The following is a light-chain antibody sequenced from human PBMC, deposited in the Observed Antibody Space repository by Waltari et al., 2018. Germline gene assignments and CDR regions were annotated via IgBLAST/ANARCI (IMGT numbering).Light chain of an antibody. CDR2: DAS. J-gene: IGKJ2*01. CDR3: EQRSSWPRT. V-gene: IGKV3-11*01. Sequence: ETVLTQSPATLSLSPGGRATLACRASESVIPFLRWYQQRPGQAPRLLIYDASKRATGIPARFSGAGSGTDFILTISNLEPEDFALYFCEQRSSWPRTFGQGTKLEMK. CDR1: ESVIPF.